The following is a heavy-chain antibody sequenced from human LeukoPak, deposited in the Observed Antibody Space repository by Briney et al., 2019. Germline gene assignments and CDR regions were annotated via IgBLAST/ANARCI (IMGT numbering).Heavy chain of an antibody. CDR3: ATAKFVLDAFDI. Sequence: PGASVKVSCKVSGYTLTELSMYWVRQAPGKGLEWMGGFDPEDGETIYAKNFQGRVTMTEDTPTDTAYMELSSLRSEDTAVYYCATAKFVLDAFDIWGQGTMVTVSS. D-gene: IGHD6-6*01. J-gene: IGHJ3*02. V-gene: IGHV1-24*01. CDR1: GYTLTELS. CDR2: FDPEDGET.